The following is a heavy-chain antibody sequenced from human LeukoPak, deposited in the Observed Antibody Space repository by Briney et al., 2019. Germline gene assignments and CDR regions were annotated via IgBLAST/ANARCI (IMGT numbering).Heavy chain of an antibody. D-gene: IGHD6-19*01. CDR3: VREGGSDWYSGWFDP. Sequence: QSGGSLRLSCAASGFTFSSYWMSWVRQVPGKGLEWVANIKKDGSEKKYVDSVKGRFTISRDNAENSLYVQMNSLRVEDTAVYYCVREGGSDWYSGWFDPWGQGTLVTVSS. J-gene: IGHJ5*02. CDR2: IKKDGSEK. V-gene: IGHV3-7*01. CDR1: GFTFSSYW.